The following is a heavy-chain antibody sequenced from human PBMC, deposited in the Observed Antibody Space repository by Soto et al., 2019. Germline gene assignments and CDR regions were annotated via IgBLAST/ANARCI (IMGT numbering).Heavy chain of an antibody. CDR3: AHRVLRTVFGLVTTTAIYFDF. D-gene: IGHD3-3*01. V-gene: IGHV2-5*01. CDR2: IYWYDDK. CDR1: GFSLTTSGVG. J-gene: IGHJ4*02. Sequence: QITLNESGPTVVRPTETLTLTCRFSGFSLTTSGVGVGWIRQSPGKAPDWLALIYWYDDKRYSASLKSRLTTTKDTSKNQVVLTVSDLDPTDTATYYCAHRVLRTVFGLVTTTAIYFDFWGQGTPVAVSS.